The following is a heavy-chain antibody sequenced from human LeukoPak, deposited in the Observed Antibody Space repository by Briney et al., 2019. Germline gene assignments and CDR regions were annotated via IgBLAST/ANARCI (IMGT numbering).Heavy chain of an antibody. D-gene: IGHD5-12*01. J-gene: IGHJ4*02. V-gene: IGHV3-23*01. CDR3: AKLPHLGYSGYDWQGMSSYFDY. CDR1: GCTFSSYA. CDR2: ISGSGSST. Sequence: GGSLSLSCAASGCTFSSYAMSWVRQAPGKGLEWVGAISGSGSSTYYADSVNGRFTISRDNSKTTLYLQMNRLRAEDTAVYYCAKLPHLGYSGYDWQGMSSYFDYWGQGTLVTVSS.